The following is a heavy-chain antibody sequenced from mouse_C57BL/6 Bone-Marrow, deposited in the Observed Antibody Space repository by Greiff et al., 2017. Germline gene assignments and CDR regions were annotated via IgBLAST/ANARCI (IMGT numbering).Heavy chain of an antibody. CDR3: AREGQNYFGY. Sequence: QVQLQQPGAELVKPGASVKLSCKASGYTFTSYWMHWVKQRPGQGLEWIGMIHPNSGSTNYNEKFKSKATLTVDKSSSTAYMQRSSLTSVDSAVYYCAREGQNYFGYWGQGTTLTVSS. J-gene: IGHJ2*01. D-gene: IGHD3-3*01. V-gene: IGHV1-64*01. CDR1: GYTFTSYW. CDR2: IHPNSGST.